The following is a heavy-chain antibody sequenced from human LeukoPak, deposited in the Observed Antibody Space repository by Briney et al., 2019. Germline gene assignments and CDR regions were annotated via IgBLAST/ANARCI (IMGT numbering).Heavy chain of an antibody. Sequence: KPSETLSLTCTVSGGSVSSSSYYWGWIRQPPGKGLEWIGSIYYSGSTYYNPSLKSRVTISVDTSKNQFSLRLSSVTAADTAVYYCARHVCPTTRICGAGNWFDPWGQGTLVTVSS. CDR2: IYYSGST. J-gene: IGHJ5*02. CDR3: ARHVCPTTRICGAGNWFDP. CDR1: GGSVSSSSYY. V-gene: IGHV4-39*01. D-gene: IGHD3-22*01.